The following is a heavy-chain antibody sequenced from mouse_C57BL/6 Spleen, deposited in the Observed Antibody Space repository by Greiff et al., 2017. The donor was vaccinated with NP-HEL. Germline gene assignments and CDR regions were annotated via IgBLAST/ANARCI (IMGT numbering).Heavy chain of an antibody. V-gene: IGHV8-12*01. D-gene: IGHD2-2*01. CDR2: IYWDDDK. J-gene: IGHJ4*01. CDR3: ARRAPIYYGYDAYYAMDY. CDR1: GFSLSTSGMG. Sequence: QVTLKVSGPGILQSSQTLSLTCSFSGFSLSTSGMGVSWIRQPSGKGLEWLAHIYWDDDKRYNPSLKSRLTLSKDTSRNQVFLKITSVDTAETATHYCARRAPIYYGYDAYYAMDYWGQGTSVTVSS.